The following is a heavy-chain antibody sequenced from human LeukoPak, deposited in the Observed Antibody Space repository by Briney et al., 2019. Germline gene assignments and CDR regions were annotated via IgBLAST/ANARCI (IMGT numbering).Heavy chain of an antibody. V-gene: IGHV3-23*01. CDR2: ISGSGGST. Sequence: PGGSLRLSCAPSAFMFSQDFISGVRQAPGKGLEWVSTISGSGGSTYYADSVKGRFTISRDKYKNTLYLQMNSLRAGDTAVYYCAKILVLWFGELGGYFDYWGQGTLVTVSS. J-gene: IGHJ4*02. CDR3: AKILVLWFGELGGYFDY. D-gene: IGHD3-10*01. CDR1: AFMFSQDF.